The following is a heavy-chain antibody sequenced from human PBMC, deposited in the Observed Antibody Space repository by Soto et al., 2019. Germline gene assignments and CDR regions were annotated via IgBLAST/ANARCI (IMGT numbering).Heavy chain of an antibody. Sequence: QVTLKESGPVLVKPTETLTLTCTVSGFSLSNARMGVSWIRQPPGKALEWLAHIFSNDEKPYSTSLKSRLTISKDTSKSQVVLTMTNMDPVDTATYYCARIREYQLPYFDYWGQGTLVTVSS. CDR1: GFSLSNARMG. CDR2: IFSNDEK. V-gene: IGHV2-26*01. J-gene: IGHJ4*02. D-gene: IGHD2-2*01. CDR3: ARIREYQLPYFDY.